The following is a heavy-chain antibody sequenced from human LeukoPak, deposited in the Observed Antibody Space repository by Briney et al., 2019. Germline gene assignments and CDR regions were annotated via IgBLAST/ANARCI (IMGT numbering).Heavy chain of an antibody. D-gene: IGHD2-2*01. CDR3: ARAITGDTVSTFDP. CDR1: GFTFSSYW. CDR2: IDSDGIST. J-gene: IGHJ5*02. V-gene: IGHV3-74*01. Sequence: QPGGSLRLSCAASGFTFSSYWMHWVRQAPGKGLAWVSRIDSDGISTSYADSVKGRFTISRDNAKNTLYLQMNSLRAEDTAVYFCARAITGDTVSTFDPWGQGTLVTVSS.